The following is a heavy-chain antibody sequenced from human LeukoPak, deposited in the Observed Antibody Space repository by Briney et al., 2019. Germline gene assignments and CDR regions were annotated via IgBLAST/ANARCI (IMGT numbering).Heavy chain of an antibody. CDR2: INHSGST. CDR1: GGSFSGYY. V-gene: IGHV4-34*01. Sequence: PSETLSLTCAVYGGSFSGYYWSWIRQPPGKGLEWIGEINHSGSTNYNPSLESRVTTSLDTSKNQFSLKVSSVTAADTAVYYCARGHWFDPWGQGTLVTVSS. J-gene: IGHJ5*02. CDR3: ARGHWFDP.